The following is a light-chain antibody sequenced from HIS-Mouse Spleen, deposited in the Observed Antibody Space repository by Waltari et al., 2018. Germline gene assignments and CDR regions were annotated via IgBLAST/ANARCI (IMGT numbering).Light chain of an antibody. CDR1: SLPQKY. V-gene: IGLV3-10*01. Sequence: SYELTQPPSVSVPPGQTARITCSGDSLPQKYHYCYQQKSGQAPLPVIYEDSKPPSGIPGRFSGSSSGTMATLTISGAQVEDEADYYCYSTDSSGNHRVFGGGTKLTVL. CDR3: YSTDSSGNHRV. CDR2: EDS. J-gene: IGLJ2*01.